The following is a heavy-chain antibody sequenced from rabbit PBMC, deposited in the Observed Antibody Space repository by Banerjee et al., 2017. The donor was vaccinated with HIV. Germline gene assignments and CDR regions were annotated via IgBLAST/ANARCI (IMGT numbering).Heavy chain of an antibody. CDR3: ARAGGFERYSNL. CDR2: IYGGSSGST. D-gene: IGHD1-1*01. Sequence: QSLEESGGVLVKPGASLTLTCTASVFSFSHSYYMCWVRQAPGKGLEWIACIYGGSSGSTYYASWAKGRFTISKTSSTTVTLQMTSLTAADTATYFCARAGGFERYSNLWGPGTLVTVS. V-gene: IGHV1S40*01. CDR1: VFSFSHSYY. J-gene: IGHJ4*01.